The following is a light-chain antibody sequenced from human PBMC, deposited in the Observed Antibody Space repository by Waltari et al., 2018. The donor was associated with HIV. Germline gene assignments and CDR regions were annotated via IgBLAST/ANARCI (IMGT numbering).Light chain of an antibody. CDR1: QGISNY. CDR3: QQLNYYPHT. V-gene: IGKV1-9*01. Sequence: DIQLTQSPSFLSASVGDRVPITCRASQGISNYLAWYQQKPGKAPQLLIYLASTLQSGVPSRFSGSRSGTEFSLTISSLQPEDFATYYCQQLNYYPHTFGQGTKLEIK. J-gene: IGKJ2*01. CDR2: LAS.